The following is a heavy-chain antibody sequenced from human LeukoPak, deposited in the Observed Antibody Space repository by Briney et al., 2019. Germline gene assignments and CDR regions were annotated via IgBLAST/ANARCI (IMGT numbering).Heavy chain of an antibody. Sequence: GGSLRLSCTASGFTFDDYAMNWVRQAPGKGLEWVSLISWHGGSTYYADSVKGRFTISRDNSKNTLYLQMNSLRAEDTAVYYCARGDIAAAGRAIDYWGQGTLVTVSS. D-gene: IGHD6-13*01. CDR1: GFTFDDYA. CDR3: ARGDIAAAGRAIDY. J-gene: IGHJ4*02. CDR2: ISWHGGST. V-gene: IGHV3-43D*03.